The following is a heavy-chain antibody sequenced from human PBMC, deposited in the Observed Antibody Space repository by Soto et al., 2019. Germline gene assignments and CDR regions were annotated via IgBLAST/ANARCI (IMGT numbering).Heavy chain of an antibody. D-gene: IGHD4-17*01. J-gene: IGHJ3*01. CDR3: ASRGPTVNAFDV. CDR1: GGSISKYC. CDR2: IYYTGIT. V-gene: IGHV4-59*01. Sequence: PSETLSLTCTVSGGSISKYCWSWMRQAPGKGLEWLGYIYYTGITNYNPSLKSRVAISVDSSNRHLSLKLSSVTPTDTAVYYCASRGPTVNAFDVWGQGTMVTVSS.